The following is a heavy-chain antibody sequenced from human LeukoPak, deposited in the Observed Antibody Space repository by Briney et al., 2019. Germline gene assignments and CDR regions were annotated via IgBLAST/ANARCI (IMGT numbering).Heavy chain of an antibody. CDR2: IWYDGSNK. CDR1: GFTFSSYG. V-gene: IGHV3-33*01. J-gene: IGHJ4*02. D-gene: IGHD3-22*01. Sequence: GGSLRLSCAASGFTFSSYGMHWVRQAPGKGLEWVAVIWYDGSNKYYADSVKGRFTISRDNSKNTLYLQMSSLRAEDTAVYYCASDYYDSSGYYRGPDYWGQGTLVTVSS. CDR3: ASDYYDSSGYYRGPDY.